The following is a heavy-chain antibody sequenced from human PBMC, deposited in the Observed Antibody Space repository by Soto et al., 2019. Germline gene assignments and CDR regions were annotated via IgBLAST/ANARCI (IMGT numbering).Heavy chain of an antibody. Sequence: RLSLTCPFSGGSIGSGGYSWTWIRQPPGKGLEWIGYIYHSGSTYYDPSLKSRVTISVDRSKNQFSLKLSSVTAADTAVYYCARVPTPWGQGTLVTVSS. D-gene: IGHD2-2*01. J-gene: IGHJ5*02. V-gene: IGHV4-30-2*01. CDR2: IYHSGST. CDR1: GGSIGSGGYS. CDR3: ARVPTP.